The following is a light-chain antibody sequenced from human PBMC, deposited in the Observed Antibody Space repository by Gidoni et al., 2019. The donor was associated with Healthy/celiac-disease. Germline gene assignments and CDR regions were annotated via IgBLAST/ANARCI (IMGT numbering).Light chain of an antibody. CDR1: QSISSY. CDR2: AAS. V-gene: IGKV1-39*01. Sequence: DIHMAQSPSSLSASVGDRVTITCRASQSISSYLNWYQQKPGKAPKLLIYAASSLQSGVPSRSSGRGSGTDFTLTISSLQLEDFATYYCQHSYSTPPLTFGGGTKVEIK. J-gene: IGKJ4*01. CDR3: QHSYSTPPLT.